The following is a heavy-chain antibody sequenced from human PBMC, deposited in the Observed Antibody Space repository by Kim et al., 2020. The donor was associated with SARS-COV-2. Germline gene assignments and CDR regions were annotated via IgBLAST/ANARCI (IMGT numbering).Heavy chain of an antibody. CDR3: ARVITTSCPDY. CDR1: GFTFSSYW. D-gene: IGHD2-2*01. Sequence: GGSLRLSCAASGFTFSSYWMSWVRQAPGKGLEWVANMKQDGSEKYYVDSVKGRFTISRDNAKNSLYLQMNSLRAEDTAVYFCARVITTSCPDYWCQGTLVSVSS. J-gene: IGHJ4*02. CDR2: MKQDGSEK. V-gene: IGHV3-7*01.